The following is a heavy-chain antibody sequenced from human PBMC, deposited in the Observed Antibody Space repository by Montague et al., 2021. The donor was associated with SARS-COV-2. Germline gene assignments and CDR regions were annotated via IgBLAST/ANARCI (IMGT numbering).Heavy chain of an antibody. Sequence: SLRLSCAASGFTFSIYSMYWVRQAPGKGPIWVSRINLDGSSTTYADSVSGRFTTSRDNTKNTVYLQMNSLRAEDTGVYYCIRASWYFDYWGQGALVTVSS. V-gene: IGHV3-74*01. D-gene: IGHD1-14*01. CDR3: IRASWYFDY. J-gene: IGHJ4*02. CDR2: INLDGSST. CDR1: GFTFSIYS.